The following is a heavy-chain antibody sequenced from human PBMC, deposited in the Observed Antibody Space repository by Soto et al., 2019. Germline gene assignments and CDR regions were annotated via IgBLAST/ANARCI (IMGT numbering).Heavy chain of an antibody. CDR1: GGSISTSY. CDR3: ARGSGYTAIDF. D-gene: IGHD3-22*01. J-gene: IGHJ4*01. CDR2: IHESGKT. Sequence: QVQLQESGPGLVKPSETLSLTCTVSGGSISTSYWSWIRQPPGKGLEWIGYIHESGKTNYNPSLKRRAATSVDTSKNQFSLRLSSVTAADTAIYYCARGSGYTAIDFWGQGTLVTVSS. V-gene: IGHV4-59*12.